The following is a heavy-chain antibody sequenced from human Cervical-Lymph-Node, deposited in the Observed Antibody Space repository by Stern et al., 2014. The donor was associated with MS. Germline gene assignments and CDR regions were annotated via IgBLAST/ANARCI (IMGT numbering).Heavy chain of an antibody. CDR2: SSPSAGRT. CDR3: ARVGIVGARGMDV. D-gene: IGHD1-26*01. CDR1: GFAFNVYY. Sequence: VQLVESGAEVKKPGASVNISCTASGFAFNVYYIQWARQAPGQGLEWMGMSSPSAGRTTYSPKFQGRITVTRDTSTTTVYMELSSLTSADTAVYYCARVGIVGARGMDVWGQGTTVTVSS. J-gene: IGHJ6*02. V-gene: IGHV1-46*02.